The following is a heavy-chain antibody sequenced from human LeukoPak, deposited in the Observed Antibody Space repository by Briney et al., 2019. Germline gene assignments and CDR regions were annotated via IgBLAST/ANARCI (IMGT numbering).Heavy chain of an antibody. D-gene: IGHD5-18*01. V-gene: IGHV3-7*05. J-gene: IGHJ4*02. CDR1: GFTFSNYW. Sequence: PGRSLRLSCAAAGFTFSNYWMSWVRQAPGKGLEWVANINEDGSEKYYVGSVKRRFTISKDNAKNSLYLQMNSLRAEDTAVYYCARPPYGIQGYWGQGTLVTVSS. CDR2: INEDGSEK. CDR3: ARPPYGIQGY.